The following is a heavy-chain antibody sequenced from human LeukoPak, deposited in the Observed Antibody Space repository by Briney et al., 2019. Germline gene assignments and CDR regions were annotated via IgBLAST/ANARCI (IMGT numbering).Heavy chain of an antibody. CDR2: IKPDPGSR. Sequence: PGGSLRLSCAASGFTFSGSTIHWVRQAPGQGLEWIGIIKPDPGSRNYAPKFQGRVTMTSDMSTSTLYMELSSLRSEDTAVYYCAGSSGTYMLDYWGQGTLVTVSS. J-gene: IGHJ4*02. CDR1: GFTFSGST. D-gene: IGHD6-25*01. V-gene: IGHV1-46*01. CDR3: AGSSGTYMLDY.